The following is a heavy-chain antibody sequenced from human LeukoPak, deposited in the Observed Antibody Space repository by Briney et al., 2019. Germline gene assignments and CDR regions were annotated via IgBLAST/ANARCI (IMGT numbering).Heavy chain of an antibody. CDR3: ARGAIWFGEPYYYGMDV. Sequence: GASVKVSCKASGYTFTSYGISWVRQAPGQGLEWMGWISAYNGNTNYAQKLQGRVTMTTDTSTSTAYMELRSLRSDDTAVYYCARGAIWFGEPYYYGMDVWGQGTTVIVSS. D-gene: IGHD3-10*01. CDR2: ISAYNGNT. J-gene: IGHJ6*02. V-gene: IGHV1-18*01. CDR1: GYTFTSYG.